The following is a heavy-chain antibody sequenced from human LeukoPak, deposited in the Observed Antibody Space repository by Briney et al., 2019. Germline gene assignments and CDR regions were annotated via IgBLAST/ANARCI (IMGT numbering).Heavy chain of an antibody. CDR1: GYSFTSYW. J-gene: IGHJ1*01. CDR3: ARSPLQYSSSWDFQH. CDR2: IYPGDSDT. D-gene: IGHD6-13*01. Sequence: GESLKISCKGSGYSFTSYWSGWVRQMPGKGLEWMGIIYPGDSDTRYSPSFQGQVTISADKSISTAYLQWSSLKASDTAMYYCARSPLQYSSSWDFQHWGQGTLVTVSS. V-gene: IGHV5-51*01.